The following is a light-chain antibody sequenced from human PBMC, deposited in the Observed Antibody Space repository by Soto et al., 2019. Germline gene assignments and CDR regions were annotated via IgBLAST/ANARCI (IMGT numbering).Light chain of an antibody. CDR2: GAS. J-gene: IGKJ3*01. V-gene: IGKV3-15*01. CDR1: QSVSSN. Sequence: EIVMTQSPATLSVSPGESATLSCRASQSVSSNLAWYQQKPGQAPRLLIYGASTRATGIPARFSGCGSGTEFTLTISSLQSEDFAFYYCQQYNNWPPFTFGPGTKVHIK. CDR3: QQYNNWPPFT.